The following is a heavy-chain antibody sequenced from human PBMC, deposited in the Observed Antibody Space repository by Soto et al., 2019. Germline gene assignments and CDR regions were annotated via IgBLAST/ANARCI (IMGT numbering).Heavy chain of an antibody. D-gene: IGHD2-15*01. CDR3: ASVYCSGGSCYWGGNWFDP. J-gene: IGHJ5*02. Sequence: QVQLQESGPGVVKPSQTLSLTCTVSGGSISSGDYYWSWIRQPPGKGLEWIGYIYYSGSTYYKPSRKSRVTILVDTSKTPCALKLRSVTAADTAVYYCASVYCSGGSCYWGGNWFDPWGQGTLVTVSS. CDR1: GGSISSGDYY. V-gene: IGHV4-30-4*01. CDR2: IYYSGST.